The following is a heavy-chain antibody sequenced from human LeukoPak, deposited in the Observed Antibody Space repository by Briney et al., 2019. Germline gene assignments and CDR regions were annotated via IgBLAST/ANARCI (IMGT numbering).Heavy chain of an antibody. CDR2: ISSSSSYI. Sequence: GGSLRLSCAASRFTFSSYSMNWVRQAPGKGLEWVSSISSSSSYIYYADSVKGRFTISRDNAKNSLYLQMNSLRAEDTAVYFCARGTTTWIQLWLDYWGQGTLVTVSS. CDR3: ARGTTTWIQLWLDY. V-gene: IGHV3-21*01. CDR1: RFTFSSYS. J-gene: IGHJ4*02. D-gene: IGHD5-18*01.